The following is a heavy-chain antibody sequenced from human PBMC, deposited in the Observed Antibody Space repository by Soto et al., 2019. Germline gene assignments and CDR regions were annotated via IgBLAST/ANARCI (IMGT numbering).Heavy chain of an antibody. D-gene: IGHD3-10*01. CDR2: ISSSSTHT. V-gene: IGHV3-11*06. CDR1: GFTFSDYY. CDR3: ARDMGHYYYAMDV. J-gene: IGHJ6*02. Sequence: QAQLVESGGTLVKPGGSLRLSCAASGFTFSDYYMRWIRQVPGKGLEWVSYISSSSTHTKYADSVKGRFTISRDNDKNSLYLQMNSLRAEDPAVYFCARDMGHYYYAMDVWGQGTTVTVSS.